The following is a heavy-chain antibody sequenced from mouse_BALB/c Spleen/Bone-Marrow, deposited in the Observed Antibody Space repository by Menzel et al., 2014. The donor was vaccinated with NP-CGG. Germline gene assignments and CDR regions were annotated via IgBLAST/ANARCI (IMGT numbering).Heavy chain of an antibody. D-gene: IGHD1-1*01. V-gene: IGHV14-3*02. Sequence: VQLQQSGAELVKLGASVKLSCKASGFNIKDTYMHWVKQRPEQGLEWIGRIDPANGNTNYDPKFQGKATITADTSSNSSFLHLSSLSSEYTAVYCCANFYYEYYFDSWGQGTTLTVSS. CDR1: GFNIKDTY. CDR2: IDPANGNT. J-gene: IGHJ2*01. CDR3: ANFYYEYYFDS.